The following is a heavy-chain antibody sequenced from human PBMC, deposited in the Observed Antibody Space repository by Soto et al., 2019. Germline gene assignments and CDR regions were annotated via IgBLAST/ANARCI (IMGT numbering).Heavy chain of an antibody. CDR1: GFTFTTYS. D-gene: IGHD1-1*01. Sequence: EVHLVESGGGLVQPGGSLRLSCAASGFTFTTYSMNWVRQAPGKGLEWVSYISSSSSTIYYADSVKGRFTISRGNAKNSLYLQMNSLRGEDTAVYYCARDPGTTRFDYWGQGALVTVSS. J-gene: IGHJ4*02. CDR3: ARDPGTTRFDY. CDR2: ISSSSSTI. V-gene: IGHV3-48*01.